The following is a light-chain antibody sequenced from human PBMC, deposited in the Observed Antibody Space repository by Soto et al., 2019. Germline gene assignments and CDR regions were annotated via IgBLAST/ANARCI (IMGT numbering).Light chain of an antibody. CDR2: DAS. Sequence: DIQMTQSPSTLSASVGARVTITCRASQSISSWLAWYQQKPGKAPKLLIYDASSLESGVPSKFSGSGSGTEFTLTISSLQPDDFATYYCQQYNRYSYTFGQGTKLEIK. J-gene: IGKJ2*01. V-gene: IGKV1-5*01. CDR1: QSISSW. CDR3: QQYNRYSYT.